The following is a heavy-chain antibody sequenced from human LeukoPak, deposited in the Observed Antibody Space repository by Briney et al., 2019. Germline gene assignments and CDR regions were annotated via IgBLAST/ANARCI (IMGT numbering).Heavy chain of an antibody. J-gene: IGHJ4*02. CDR2: INHSGST. CDR1: GGSFSGYY. CDR3: ARWDRGIAAVALNY. D-gene: IGHD6-13*01. Sequence: PSETLSLTCAVYGGSFSGYYWSWIRQPPGKGLEWIGEINHSGSTNYNPSLKSRVTISIDTSKNQSSLKLSSVTAADTAVYYCARWDRGIAAVALNYWGREPWSPSPQ. V-gene: IGHV4-34*01.